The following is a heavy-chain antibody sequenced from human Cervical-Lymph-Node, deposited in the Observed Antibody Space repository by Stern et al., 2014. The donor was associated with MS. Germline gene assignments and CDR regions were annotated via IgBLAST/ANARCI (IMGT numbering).Heavy chain of an antibody. D-gene: IGHD2-15*01. CDR1: GFTFSTYW. J-gene: IGHJ6*02. V-gene: IGHV3-74*02. CDR3: ARSSGASGDAMDV. CDR2: INIGGMNT. Sequence: VQLVESGGGLLQPGGSLRLSCGASGFTFSTYWMHWVRQGPGKGLVWVSRINIGGMNTSYTDSVSGRFTISRDNAKNTVYLQMTSLRAEDTAVYYCARSSGASGDAMDVWGQGTTVTVSS.